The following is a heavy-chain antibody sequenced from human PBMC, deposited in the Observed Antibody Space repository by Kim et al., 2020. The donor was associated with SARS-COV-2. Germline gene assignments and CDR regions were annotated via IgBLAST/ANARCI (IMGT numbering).Heavy chain of an antibody. CDR3: ARRSVSKIRDDY. V-gene: IGHV1-18*01. Sequence: ASVKVSCKASGYTFTSYGISWVRQAPGQGLEWMGWISAYNGNTNYAQKLQGRVTITTDTSTSTAYMELRSLRSDDTAVYYCARRSVSKIRDDYWGQGTLVTVSS. CDR1: GYTFTSYG. CDR2: ISAYNGNT. J-gene: IGHJ4*02.